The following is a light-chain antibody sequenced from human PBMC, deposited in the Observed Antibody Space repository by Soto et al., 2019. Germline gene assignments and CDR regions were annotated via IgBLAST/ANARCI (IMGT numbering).Light chain of an antibody. CDR3: LQDYNYPRT. V-gene: IGKV1-6*01. CDR2: AAS. CDR1: EGMRND. Sequence: IQMTQSPSSLSASLGDRITVTCRSSEGMRNDLGWYQQKPGKAPKLLIYAASSLQSGVPSRFSGSGSGTDFTLTISNLQPEDFATYYCLQDYNYPRTFGQGTKVDIK. J-gene: IGKJ1*01.